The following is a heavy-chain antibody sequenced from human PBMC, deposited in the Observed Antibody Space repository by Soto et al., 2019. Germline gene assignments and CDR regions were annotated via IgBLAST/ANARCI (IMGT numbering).Heavy chain of an antibody. D-gene: IGHD3-10*01. CDR1: GFTVSNNY. J-gene: IGHJ4*02. V-gene: IGHV3-53*01. CDR2: IYSGGYT. Sequence: EVQLVESGGGLIQPGGSLRLSCAVSGFTVSNNYMSWVRQAPGKGLEGVSVIYSGGYTAYGDSVKGRFTISRDNSKNTPYLQINTLGSGDTGVFFCAPHPGGGGYWGQGTLVTVSS. CDR3: APHPGGGGY.